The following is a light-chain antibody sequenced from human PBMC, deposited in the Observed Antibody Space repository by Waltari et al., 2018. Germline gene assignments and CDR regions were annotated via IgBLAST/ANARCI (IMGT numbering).Light chain of an antibody. Sequence: QSVLTQPPSASGTPGQRVTISCSGSSSNIGSNTVNWYQQLPGTAPKLLIYDNNQRPSGVPDRLSGSKSGTSASLAISGLQSEDEADYSCAAWDDSLNGPVFGGGTKLTVL. CDR3: AAWDDSLNGPV. CDR2: DNN. CDR1: SSNIGSNT. J-gene: IGLJ3*02. V-gene: IGLV1-44*01.